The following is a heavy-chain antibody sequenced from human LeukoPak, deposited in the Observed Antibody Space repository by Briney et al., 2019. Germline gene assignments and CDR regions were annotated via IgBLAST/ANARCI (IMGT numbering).Heavy chain of an antibody. D-gene: IGHD4-11*01. CDR3: TRAPSPIMTRRHNGMDV. Sequence: PSGTLSLTCAVPGGSFSNNNWWSWVRQPPGKGLEWIGEMYHSGSTNVNPALQSRVTLSVDKSKNLFSLMLSSVTVADTAVYYCTRAPSPIMTRRHNGMDVWGKGTSVTVSS. CDR2: MYHSGST. CDR1: GGSFSNNNW. V-gene: IGHV4-4*02. J-gene: IGHJ6*04.